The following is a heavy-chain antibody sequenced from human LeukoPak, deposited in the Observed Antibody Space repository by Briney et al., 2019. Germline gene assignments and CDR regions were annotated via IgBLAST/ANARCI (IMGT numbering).Heavy chain of an antibody. V-gene: IGHV3-21*01. D-gene: IGHD1-14*01. CDR2: ISSSSSYI. CDR3: ARDRDHEAEYFQH. Sequence: KSGGSLRLSCAASGLTFSSYSMNWVRQAPGKGLEWVSSISSSSSYIYYADSVKGRFTISRDNAKNSLYLQMNSLRAEDTAVYYCARDRDHEAEYFQHWGQGTLVTVSS. CDR1: GLTFSSYS. J-gene: IGHJ1*01.